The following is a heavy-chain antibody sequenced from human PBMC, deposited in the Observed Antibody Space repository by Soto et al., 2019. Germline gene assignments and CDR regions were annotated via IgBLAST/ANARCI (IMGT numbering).Heavy chain of an antibody. CDR3: ARGTFGVVKD. CDR1: VCSISN. J-gene: IGHJ4*02. D-gene: IGHD3-3*01. V-gene: IGHV4-59*01. CDR2: MYYSGST. Sequence: QVQLQESGPGLVKPSETLSLTCTVSVCSISNWSWIRQPPGKGLEWIGYMYYSGSTNYNPSLKSRVTISIDTSRNQFSLKLSSVTAADTAVYYCARGTFGVVKDWGQGPLVTVSS.